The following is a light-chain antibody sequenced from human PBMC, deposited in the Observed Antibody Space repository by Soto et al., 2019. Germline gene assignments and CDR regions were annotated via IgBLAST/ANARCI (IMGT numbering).Light chain of an antibody. CDR3: QQAYSHPLT. Sequence: DIQMTQSPSSVSASVGDTVTITCRASRGVGVWLGWYQQKPGKAPHLLIYATSGLQVGVPSRFSGSVSGADFTLTITNLQPEDFATYYCQQAYSHPLTFGGGTKVEIK. V-gene: IGKV1-12*01. J-gene: IGKJ4*01. CDR1: RGVGVW. CDR2: ATS.